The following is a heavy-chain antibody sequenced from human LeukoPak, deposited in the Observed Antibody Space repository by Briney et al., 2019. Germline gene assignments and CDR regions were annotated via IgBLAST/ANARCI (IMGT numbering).Heavy chain of an antibody. CDR3: ARDEVYGEQYYFDY. J-gene: IGHJ4*02. CDR2: LSGSGGST. V-gene: IGHV3-23*01. CDR1: GFTFSSYA. D-gene: IGHD4/OR15-4a*01. Sequence: GGSLRLSCAASGFTFSSYAMTWVRQAPGKGLEWVSALSGSGGSTYYADSVKGRVTISRDKSKNTLYLQMNSLRAEDTAVYYCARDEVYGEQYYFDYWGQGTLVTVSS.